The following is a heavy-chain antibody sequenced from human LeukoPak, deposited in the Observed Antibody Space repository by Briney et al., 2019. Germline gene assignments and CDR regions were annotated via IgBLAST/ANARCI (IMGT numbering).Heavy chain of an antibody. J-gene: IGHJ4*02. CDR3: ARGPRTNYDFWSGYYFGLDY. CDR2: INHSGST. V-gene: IGHV4-34*01. D-gene: IGHD3-3*01. CDR1: GGSFSGYY. Sequence: SETLSLTCAVYGGSFSGYYWSWIRQPPGKGLEWIGEINHSGSTNYNPSLKSRVTISVDTSKNQFSLKLSSVTAADTAVYYCARGPRTNYDFWSGYYFGLDYWGQGTPVTVSS.